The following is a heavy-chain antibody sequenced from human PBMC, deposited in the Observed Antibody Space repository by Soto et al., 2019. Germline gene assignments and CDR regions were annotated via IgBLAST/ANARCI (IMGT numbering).Heavy chain of an antibody. D-gene: IGHD3-22*01. V-gene: IGHV5-51*01. CDR3: ATTTYYYDSSGYQYYYYGMDV. Sequence: GESLKISCKGSGYSFTSYWIGWVRQMPGKGLEWMGIIYPGDSDTRYSPSFQGQVTISADKSISTAYLQWSSLKASDTAMYYCATTTYYYDSSGYQYYYYGMDVWGQGTTVTCSS. CDR1: GYSFTSYW. J-gene: IGHJ6*02. CDR2: IYPGDSDT.